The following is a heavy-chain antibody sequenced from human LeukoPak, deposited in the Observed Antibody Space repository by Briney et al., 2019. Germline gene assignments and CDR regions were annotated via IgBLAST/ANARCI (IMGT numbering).Heavy chain of an antibody. Sequence: GGSLRLSCAASGFTFSSDWISWVRRGPGKGLEGGANIKEEGSEEYFVDSLKGRFTISRDNAKNSLYLQMNSLRAEDTAVYYCARGRDSSGYYSQAYYYYYMDVWGKGTTVTVSS. CDR2: IKEEGSEE. J-gene: IGHJ6*03. CDR3: ARGRDSSGYYSQAYYYYYMDV. V-gene: IGHV3-7*04. D-gene: IGHD3-22*01. CDR1: GFTFSSDW.